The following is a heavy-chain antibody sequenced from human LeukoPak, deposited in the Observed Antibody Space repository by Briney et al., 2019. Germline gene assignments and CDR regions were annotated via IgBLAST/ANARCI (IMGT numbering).Heavy chain of an antibody. V-gene: IGHV4-39*07. CDR3: ARDLQWFGDVYYFDH. D-gene: IGHD3-10*01. Sequence: SSETLSLTCTVSGDSINSHAYYWAWLRQPPGKGLEWIGSVYYSGTTDYNPSLMSPVTISIDTSMNQFSLKLTSVTAADTAVYYCARDLQWFGDVYYFDHWGQGSPVTVSS. CDR2: VYYSGTT. CDR1: GDSINSHAYY. J-gene: IGHJ4*02.